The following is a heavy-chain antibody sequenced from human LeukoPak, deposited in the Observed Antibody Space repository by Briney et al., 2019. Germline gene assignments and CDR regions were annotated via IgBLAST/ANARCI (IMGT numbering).Heavy chain of an antibody. CDR2: IYTSCST. CDR1: GGSISSYY. J-gene: IGHJ6*02. D-gene: IGHD6-19*01. Sequence: SETLSLTCTVSGGSISSYYWCWIRHPAGQGLEWVGRIYTSCSTNYNPSLKSRVTMSVDTSKNQFTLKLSSVTAADTAVYYWAWGSSGWHDGMDVWGQGTTVTVSS. V-gene: IGHV4-4*07. CDR3: AWGSSGWHDGMDV.